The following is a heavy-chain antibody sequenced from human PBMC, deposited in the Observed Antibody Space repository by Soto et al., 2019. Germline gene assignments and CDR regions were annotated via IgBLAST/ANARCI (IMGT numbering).Heavy chain of an antibody. CDR3: AREGGYCYGDTCRYFDY. V-gene: IGHV3-21*01. J-gene: IGHJ4*02. CDR2: ISSGPNYI. CDR1: GFTFSSYS. Sequence: PWGSLRLSCAASGFTFSSYSMNWVRQAPGKGLEWVSSISSGPNYIYYADSVKGRFTISRDDAKNSLYLQMNSLRAEDTAVYYCAREGGYCYGDTCRYFDYWGQGTLVTVSS. D-gene: IGHD2-15*01.